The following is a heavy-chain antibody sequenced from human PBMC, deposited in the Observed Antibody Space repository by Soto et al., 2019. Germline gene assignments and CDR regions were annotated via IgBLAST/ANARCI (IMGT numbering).Heavy chain of an antibody. V-gene: IGHV3-53*04. Sequence: GGSLRLSCAASGFTVSSNYMSWVRQAPGKGLEWVSVIYSGGSTYYADSVKGRFTISRHNSKNTLYLQMNSLRAEDTAVYYCARGEGALAEVWFDPWGQGTLVTVSS. CDR2: IYSGGST. CDR3: ARGEGALAEVWFDP. J-gene: IGHJ5*02. D-gene: IGHD1-26*01. CDR1: GFTVSSNY.